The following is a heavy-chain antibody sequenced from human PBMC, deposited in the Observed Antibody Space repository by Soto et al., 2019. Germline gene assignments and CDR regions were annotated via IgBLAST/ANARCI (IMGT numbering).Heavy chain of an antibody. D-gene: IGHD6-13*01. J-gene: IGHJ4*02. Sequence: PSETLSLTCTVSGGSMIAYYWNWMRQPPGKGLQWIGYTYYSGSTTYSPSLKSRDTISEDASKNQFSRKLDSVTPADTAVYYCARVLGTAGKRYFDYWRPGTLVTVSS. CDR1: GGSMIAYY. CDR2: TYYSGST. CDR3: ARVLGTAGKRYFDY. V-gene: IGHV4-59*01.